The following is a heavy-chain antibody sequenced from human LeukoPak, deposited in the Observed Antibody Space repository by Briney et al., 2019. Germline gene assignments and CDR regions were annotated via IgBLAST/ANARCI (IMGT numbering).Heavy chain of an antibody. CDR3: ARGLPFYSSGWYFDY. V-gene: IGHV3-48*02. D-gene: IGHD6-19*01. Sequence: GGSLRLSCEPPGFTFSSYHMNWVRQAPGKGLEWVSYISSSSSTIYYADSVKGRFTISRDNAKNSLYLQMNSLRDEDTAVYYCARGLPFYSSGWYFDYWGQGTLVTVSS. CDR2: ISSSSSTI. CDR1: GFTFSSYH. J-gene: IGHJ4*02.